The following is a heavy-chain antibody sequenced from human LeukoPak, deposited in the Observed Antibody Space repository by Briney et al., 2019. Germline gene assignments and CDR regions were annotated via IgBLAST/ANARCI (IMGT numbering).Heavy chain of an antibody. J-gene: IGHJ4*02. CDR3: ARGRRGGKYHYYFDY. Sequence: SVKVSCKASGGTFSSYAISWVRQAPGQGLEWMGGIIPIFGTANYAQKFQGRVTITADESTSTAYMELSSLRSEGTAVYYCARGRRGGKYHYYFDYWGQGILVTVSS. V-gene: IGHV1-69*13. CDR2: IIPIFGTA. CDR1: GGTFSSYA. D-gene: IGHD1-14*01.